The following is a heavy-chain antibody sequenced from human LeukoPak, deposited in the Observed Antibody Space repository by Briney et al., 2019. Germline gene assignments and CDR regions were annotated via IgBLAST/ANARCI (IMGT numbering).Heavy chain of an antibody. CDR2: INAGNGDT. D-gene: IGHD1-1*01. CDR3: ARQHSSTDVIDSAFDI. Sequence: ASVKVSCKASGYTFTSNYIHWVRQAPGQRLEWMGWINAGNGDTKYSRKFQGRVTITRDTSASTTYMEVNSLRFVDTALYYCARQHSSTDVIDSAFDIWGQGTMVTVSS. J-gene: IGHJ3*02. CDR1: GYTFTSNY. V-gene: IGHV1-3*01.